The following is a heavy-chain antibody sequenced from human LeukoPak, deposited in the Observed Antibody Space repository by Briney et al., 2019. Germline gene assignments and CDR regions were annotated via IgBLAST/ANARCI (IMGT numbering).Heavy chain of an antibody. J-gene: IGHJ4*02. CDR1: GCSVTSGNYY. CDR3: AREPPGY. CDR2: IYTNGGA. V-gene: IGHV4-61*02. Sequence: PWETLSLTCTVSGCSVTSGNYYWNWIRQPAGKGLEWIGRIYTNGGASYNPSLKSRVTISIDSSKNQFSLKLSSVTAADPAVYYCAREPPGYWGQGILVTVSS.